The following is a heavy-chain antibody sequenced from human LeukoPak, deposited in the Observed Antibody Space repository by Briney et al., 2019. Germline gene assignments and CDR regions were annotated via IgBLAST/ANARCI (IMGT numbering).Heavy chain of an antibody. CDR2: INAGNGNT. CDR1: GYTFTSYA. Sequence: GASVKVSCKASGYTFTSYAMHWVRQAPGQRLEWMGWINAGNGNTKYSQKFQGRVTITRDTSASTAYMELSSLRPEDTAVYYCARDPLGGPYYYYGMDVWGQGTTVTVSS. CDR3: ARDPLGGPYYYYGMDV. J-gene: IGHJ6*02. D-gene: IGHD7-27*01. V-gene: IGHV1-3*01.